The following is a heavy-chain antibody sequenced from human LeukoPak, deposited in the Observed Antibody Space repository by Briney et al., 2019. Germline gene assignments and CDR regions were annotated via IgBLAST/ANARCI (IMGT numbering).Heavy chain of an antibody. CDR3: ARHTRGYSYGTAKWLDY. J-gene: IGHJ4*02. V-gene: IGHV4-34*01. D-gene: IGHD5-18*01. CDR2: INHSGST. CDR1: GGSFSGYY. Sequence: SETLSLTCAVYGGSFSGYYWSWIRQPPGKGLEWIGEINHSGSTNYNPSLKSRVTISVDTSKNQFSLKLSSVTAADTAVYYCARHTRGYSYGTAKWLDYWGQRTLVTVSS.